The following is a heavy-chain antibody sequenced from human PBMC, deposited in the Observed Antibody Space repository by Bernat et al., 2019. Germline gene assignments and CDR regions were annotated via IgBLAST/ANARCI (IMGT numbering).Heavy chain of an antibody. CDR3: ARGPGYGDYFDY. CDR1: GFTFSSYW. D-gene: IGHD4-17*01. J-gene: IGHJ4*02. Sequence: EVQLVESGGGLVKPGGSLRLSCAASGFTFSSYWMHWVRQAPGKGLVWVSRINSDGSCTSYADSVKGRFTISRDNAKNTLYLQMNSLRAEDTAVYYCARGPGYGDYFDYWGQGTLVTVSS. CDR2: INSDGSCT. V-gene: IGHV3-74*02.